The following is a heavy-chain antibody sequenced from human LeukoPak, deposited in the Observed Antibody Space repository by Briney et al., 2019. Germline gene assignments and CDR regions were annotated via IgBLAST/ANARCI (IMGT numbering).Heavy chain of an antibody. J-gene: IGHJ6*03. CDR1: GFDFDDYG. CDR3: ASGTIQVGNYYYYYMDV. Sequence: GGSLRLSCAASGFDFDDYGMSWVRQVPGKGLEWVSGINWNGGTTGYADSVKGRFTISRDNAKNTLYLQMNSLRAEDTAVYYCASGTIQVGNYYYYYMDVWGKGTTVTVSS. V-gene: IGHV3-20*04. D-gene: IGHD2-2*01. CDR2: INWNGGTT.